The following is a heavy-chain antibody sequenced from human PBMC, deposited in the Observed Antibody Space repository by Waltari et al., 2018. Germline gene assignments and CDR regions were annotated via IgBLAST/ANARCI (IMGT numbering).Heavy chain of an antibody. CDR1: RFLFGSMG. Sequence: QVQLVESGGGVVQPGRSRRPSCAAARFLFGSMGMTGSRQAPGKGLESVAIISFDGSNKQYADSVNGRFTISRDNYKNMLYLQMNSLKAEDTAVYYCAKEVRVSGTTLYSDGMDVWGQGTTVTVSS. CDR3: AKEVRVSGTTLYSDGMDV. D-gene: IGHD1-20*01. J-gene: IGHJ6*02. CDR2: ISFDGSNK. V-gene: IGHV3-30*18.